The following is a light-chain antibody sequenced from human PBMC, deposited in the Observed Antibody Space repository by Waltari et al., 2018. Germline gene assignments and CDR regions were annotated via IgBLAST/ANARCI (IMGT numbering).Light chain of an antibody. J-gene: IGKJ1*01. V-gene: IGKV3-20*01. CDR1: QTLTDNY. CDR2: AAS. CDR3: QHFGSSRWT. Sequence: EMVLTPSPGTLSLSSGERATLPCRASQTLTDNYLGWYQQKPGQPPRLLIYAASRRATGIPDRFSGSGSGTDFTLTITRLEPEDFAVFYCQHFGSSRWTFGQGTKVEIK.